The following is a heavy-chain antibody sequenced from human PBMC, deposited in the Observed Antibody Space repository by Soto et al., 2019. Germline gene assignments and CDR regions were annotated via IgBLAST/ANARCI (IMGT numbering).Heavy chain of an antibody. CDR2: IYDSGST. V-gene: IGHV4-59*01. J-gene: IGHJ6*02. D-gene: IGHD4-4*01. CDR1: GGSISSYY. CDR3: ARGPDYRYYYGMDV. Sequence: SETLSLTCTVSGGSISSYYWNWIRQPPGKGLEWIGYIYDSGSTNYNPSLKSRVTISVDTSKNQFSLKLSSMTAADTAVYYCARGPDYRYYYGMDVWGQGTTVTVSS.